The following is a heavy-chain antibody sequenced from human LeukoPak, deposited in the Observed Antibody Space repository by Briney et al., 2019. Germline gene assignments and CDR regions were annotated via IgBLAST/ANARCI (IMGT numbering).Heavy chain of an antibody. CDR3: ARGVGDPIGDDAFDI. CDR2: IYYSGST. CDR1: GGSISSGDYY. Sequence: PSKTLSLICTVSGGSISSGDYYWSWIRQPPGKGLEWIGYIYYSGSTYYNPSLKSRVTISVDTSKNQFSLKLSSVTAADTAVYYCARGVGDPIGDDAFDIWGQGTMVTVSS. D-gene: IGHD2-21*01. J-gene: IGHJ3*02. V-gene: IGHV4-30-4*01.